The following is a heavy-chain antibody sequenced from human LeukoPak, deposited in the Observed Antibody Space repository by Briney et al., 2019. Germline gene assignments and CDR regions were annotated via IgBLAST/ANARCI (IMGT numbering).Heavy chain of an antibody. CDR1: GGSFSGYY. Sequence: SETLSLTCAVYGGSFSGYYWSWIRQPPGKGLEWIGSIYYSGSTYYNPSLKSRVTISVDTSKNQFSLKLSSVTAADTAVYYCARVLYSYGCFDYWGQGTLVTVSS. CDR2: IYYSGST. V-gene: IGHV4-34*01. J-gene: IGHJ4*02. D-gene: IGHD5-18*01. CDR3: ARVLYSYGCFDY.